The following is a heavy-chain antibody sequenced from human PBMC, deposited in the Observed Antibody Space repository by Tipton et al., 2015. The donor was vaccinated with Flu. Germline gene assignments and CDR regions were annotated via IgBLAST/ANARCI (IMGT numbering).Heavy chain of an antibody. J-gene: IGHJ4*02. CDR2: IYYSGST. CDR1: GSSISSGSYY. D-gene: IGHD6-19*01. CDR3: AGGAGVDY. Sequence: TLSLTCTVSGSSISSGSYYWGWIRQPPGKGLEWIGSIYYSGSTYYNPSLKSRVTISVATSKNQFSLKLSSVTVADTAVYYCAGGAGVDYWGQGTLVTVSS. V-gene: IGHV4-39*07.